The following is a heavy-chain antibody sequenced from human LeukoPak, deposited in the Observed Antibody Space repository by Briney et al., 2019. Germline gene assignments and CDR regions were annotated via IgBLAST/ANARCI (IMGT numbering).Heavy chain of an antibody. CDR3: ARDVDHQDTKGKGLADI. CDR2: INGNSGGT. V-gene: IGHV1-2*02. J-gene: IGHJ3*02. D-gene: IGHD2-8*01. Sequence: ASVKVSCKASGYTFTVYYMHWVRQAPGQGLEWMGWINGNSGGTNYAQKFQGRVTMTRDTSISTAYMELSRLRSDDTAIYYCARDVDHQDTKGKGLADIWGQGTMVTVSS. CDR1: GYTFTVYY.